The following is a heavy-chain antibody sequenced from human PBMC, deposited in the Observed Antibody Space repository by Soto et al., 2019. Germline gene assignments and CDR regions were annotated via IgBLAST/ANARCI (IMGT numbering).Heavy chain of an antibody. CDR1: GGSISSGNFY. CDR3: ARGDWNDGLSMDV. J-gene: IGHJ6*02. D-gene: IGHD1-1*01. Sequence: SETLSLTCTVSGGSISSGNFYWSWIRQPPGKGLEWIGYIYYSGSTYYNPSLKSRVTISVDTSKNQFSLKLSSVTAADTAVYYCARGDWNDGLSMDVWGQGTTVTVSS. CDR2: IYYSGST. V-gene: IGHV4-30-4*01.